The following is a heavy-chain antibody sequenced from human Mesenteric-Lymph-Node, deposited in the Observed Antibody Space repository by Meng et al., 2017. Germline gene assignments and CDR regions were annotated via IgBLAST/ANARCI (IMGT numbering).Heavy chain of an antibody. CDR1: GGSISSYY. V-gene: IGHV4-59*12. J-gene: IGHJ3*02. CDR3: AREVAATYLGAFDI. D-gene: IGHD2-15*01. CDR2: IYYSGST. Sequence: GSLRLSCTVSGGSISSYYWSWIRQPPGKGLEWIGYIYYSGSTNYNPSLKSRVTISVDTSKNQFSLKLSSVTAADTAVYYCAREVAATYLGAFDIWGQGTMVTVSS.